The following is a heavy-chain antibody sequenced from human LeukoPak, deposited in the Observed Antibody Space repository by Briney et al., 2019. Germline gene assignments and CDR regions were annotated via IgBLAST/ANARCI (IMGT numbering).Heavy chain of an antibody. CDR3: AKGLSKLYYYYGMDV. J-gene: IGHJ6*02. CDR1: GFTFSSYA. V-gene: IGHV3-23*01. CDR2: ISNSGGST. D-gene: IGHD4-11*01. Sequence: GGSLRLSCAASGFTFSSYAMSWVRQAPGKGLEWVSTISNSGGSTYYADSVKGRFTISRDNSKNTLYPQMSSLRAEDTAVYYCAKGLSKLYYYYGMDVWGQGTTVTVSS.